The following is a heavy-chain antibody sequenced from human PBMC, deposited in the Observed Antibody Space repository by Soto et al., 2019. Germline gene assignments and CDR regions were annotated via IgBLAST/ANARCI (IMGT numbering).Heavy chain of an antibody. CDR1: TFTFSAYW. D-gene: IGHD3-3*01. J-gene: IGHJ6*02. V-gene: IGHV3-7*01. CDR2: IKGDGSEK. Sequence: PGALLRLSCAASTFTFSAYWISWVRQARERGVEMGSNIKGDGSEKYYVDSVKGRFTISRDNAKDSLYLQMNSLRAEDTAVYYCVRSYHYYDFWGGGSRGGYFYGMDVWGQGTTVTVSS. CDR3: VRSYHYYDFWGGGSRGGYFYGMDV.